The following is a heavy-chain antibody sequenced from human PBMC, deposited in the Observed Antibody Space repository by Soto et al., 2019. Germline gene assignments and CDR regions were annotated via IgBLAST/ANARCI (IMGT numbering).Heavy chain of an antibody. V-gene: IGHV5-51*01. Sequence: RKISCKGSGYTFATYWIGWVRQTPGKGLEWMGIIYPGDSDTRYSPSFQGQVTISADKSISTAYLQWTSLEASDTAIYYCARQTPVATVFDYWGQGTPVTVSS. CDR3: ARQTPVATVFDY. CDR2: IYPGDSDT. CDR1: GYTFATYW. J-gene: IGHJ4*02. D-gene: IGHD2-21*02.